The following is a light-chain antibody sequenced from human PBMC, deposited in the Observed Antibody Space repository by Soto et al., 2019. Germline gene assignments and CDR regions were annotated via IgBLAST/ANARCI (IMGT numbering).Light chain of an antibody. CDR1: QGISSY. CDR2: DAS. J-gene: IGKJ1*01. V-gene: IGKV1-39*01. CDR3: QQGHTLPWT. Sequence: DIQMTQSPSSLSASVGDRVTMTCRASQGISSYLNWYQLKPGKAPQLLIYDASNLQSGVQSRFSGSGSGTDFTLNIRSLQPEDFASYYCQQGHTLPWTFGQGTKVEIK.